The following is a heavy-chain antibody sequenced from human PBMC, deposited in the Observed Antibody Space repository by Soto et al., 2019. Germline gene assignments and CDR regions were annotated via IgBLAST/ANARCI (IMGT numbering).Heavy chain of an antibody. Sequence: SLRLSCAASGFTFDDYAMHWVRQAPGKGLEWVSGISWNSGSIGYADSVKGRFTISRDNAKNSLYLQMNSLRAEDTALYYCAKDSTNGLWLSGVFDYWGQGTLVTVSS. V-gene: IGHV3-9*01. J-gene: IGHJ4*02. CDR2: ISWNSGSI. D-gene: IGHD5-18*01. CDR3: AKDSTNGLWLSGVFDY. CDR1: GFTFDDYA.